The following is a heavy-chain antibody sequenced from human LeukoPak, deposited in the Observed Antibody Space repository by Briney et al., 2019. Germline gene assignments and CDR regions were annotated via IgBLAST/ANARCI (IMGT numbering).Heavy chain of an antibody. J-gene: IGHJ6*03. V-gene: IGHV4-34*01. D-gene: IGHD3-22*01. Sequence: SETLSLTCAVYGGSFSGYYWSWIRKPPGKGLEWIGEINHSGSINYNPSLKSRVTISVDTSKNQFSLKLSSVTAADTAVYYCARGRGNYDSSGYYYYYYYYMDVWGKGTTVTVSS. CDR1: GGSFSGYY. CDR2: INHSGSI. CDR3: ARGRGNYDSSGYYYYYYYYMDV.